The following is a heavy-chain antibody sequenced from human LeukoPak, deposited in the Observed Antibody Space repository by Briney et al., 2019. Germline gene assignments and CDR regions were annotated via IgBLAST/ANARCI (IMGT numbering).Heavy chain of an antibody. Sequence: GESLKISCKGSGYSFTSYWIGWVRQIPGKGLEWMGIIYPGDSDTRYSPPFQGQITISADKSISTAHLQWSSLKASDTAMYYCARRQGMDAFDIWGQGTMVTVSS. V-gene: IGHV5-51*01. CDR3: ARRQGMDAFDI. CDR1: GYSFTSYW. CDR2: IYPGDSDT. D-gene: IGHD3-10*01. J-gene: IGHJ3*02.